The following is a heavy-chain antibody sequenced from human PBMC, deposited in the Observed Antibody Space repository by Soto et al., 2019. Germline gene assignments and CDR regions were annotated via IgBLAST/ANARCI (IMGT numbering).Heavy chain of an antibody. CDR3: ARDRGDYFDS. J-gene: IGHJ4*02. D-gene: IGHD4-17*01. CDR1: GFTFSNYW. V-gene: IGHV3-74*01. Sequence: EVQLVESGGGLVQPGGSLRLSCAASGFTFSNYWMHWVRRAPGKGPVWVSRINSDGSSTSYADSVKGRFTISRDNAKDTLSLQMNSLRAEDTAVYYCARDRGDYFDSWGQGTLVTVSS. CDR2: INSDGSST.